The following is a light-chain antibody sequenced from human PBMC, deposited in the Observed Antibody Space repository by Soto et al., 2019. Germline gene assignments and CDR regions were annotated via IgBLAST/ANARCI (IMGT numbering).Light chain of an antibody. Sequence: DIQMAQSPSTLSASLGDRVTITCRASQSISTFLAWYQQKPGKAPQILIYDASKLEPGVPSRFSGSGSGTDFTLTISSLQPEDVAAYYCQKYNSAPLTFGGGTKVDI. CDR1: QSISTF. CDR2: DAS. J-gene: IGKJ4*01. CDR3: QKYNSAPLT. V-gene: IGKV1-27*01.